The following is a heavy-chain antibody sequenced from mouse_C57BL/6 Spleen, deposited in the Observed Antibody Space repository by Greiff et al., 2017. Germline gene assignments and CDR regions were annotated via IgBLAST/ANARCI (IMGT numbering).Heavy chain of an antibody. J-gene: IGHJ3*01. CDR1: GYTFTSYW. V-gene: IGHV1-55*01. CDR3: AREGPYYGSSPAWFAY. D-gene: IGHD1-1*01. Sequence: QVQLKQPGAELVKPGASVKMSCKASGYTFTSYWITWVKQRPGQGLEWIGDIYPGSGSTNYNEKFKSKATLTVDTSPSTAYMQLSSLTSEDSAVYYCAREGPYYGSSPAWFAYWGQGTLVTVSA. CDR2: IYPGSGST.